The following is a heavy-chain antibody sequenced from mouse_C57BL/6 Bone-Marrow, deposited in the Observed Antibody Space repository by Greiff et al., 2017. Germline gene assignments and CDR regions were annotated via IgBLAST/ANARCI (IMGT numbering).Heavy chain of an antibody. J-gene: IGHJ3*01. D-gene: IGHD2-1*01. V-gene: IGHV1-82*01. Sequence: QVQLKESGPELVKPGASVKISCKASGYAFSSSWMHWVKQRPGKGLEWIGWIYPGDGDTNYNGKFKGKATLTADKSSSTAYMQLSSLTSEDSAVYFCAGRSIYYGNYEFAYWGQGTLVTVSA. CDR1: GYAFSSSW. CDR3: AGRSIYYGNYEFAY. CDR2: IYPGDGDT.